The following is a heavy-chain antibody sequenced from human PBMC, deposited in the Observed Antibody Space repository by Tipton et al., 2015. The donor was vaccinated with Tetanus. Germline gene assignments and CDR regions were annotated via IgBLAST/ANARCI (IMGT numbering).Heavy chain of an antibody. CDR1: GFTFSDYF. V-gene: IGHV3-11*01. J-gene: IGHJ2*01. CDR3: ARVVNGYWYSDL. D-gene: IGHD2-8*01. Sequence: SLRLSCAASGFTFSDYFISWIRQAPGKGLEWVSYISSNGITKYYGDSVRGRFTISRDNARNSLYPQMNSLRAEDTAIYYCARVVNGYWYSDLWGRGTLVTVSS. CDR2: ISSNGITK.